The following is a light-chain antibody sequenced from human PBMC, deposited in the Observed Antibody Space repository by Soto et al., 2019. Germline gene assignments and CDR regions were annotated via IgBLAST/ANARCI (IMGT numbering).Light chain of an antibody. CDR2: EVT. CDR1: SSDVGGYNF. J-gene: IGLJ1*01. CDR3: CSYAGNHIYV. V-gene: IGLV2-8*01. Sequence: QSLLTQPASASVSPGSSVAISCTGTSSDVGGYNFVSWYQQHPGKAPKLMIYEVTKRPSGVPDRFSGSKSGNTASLTVSGLQAEDEADYYCCSYAGNHIYVFGTGAKVTVL.